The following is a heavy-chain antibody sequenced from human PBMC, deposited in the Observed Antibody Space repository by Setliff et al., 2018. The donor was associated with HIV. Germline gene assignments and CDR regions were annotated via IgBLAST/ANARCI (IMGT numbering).Heavy chain of an antibody. J-gene: IGHJ6*02. D-gene: IGHD3-3*01. Sequence: SETLSLTCTVSGGSISSGSYYWSWIRQPAGKGLEWIGRIYTSGSTNYNPSLKSRVTISVDTSKHQFSLKLSSVTAADTAVYYCAREIVNDYNFWSGYYYYYYGMDVWGQGTTVTVSS. CDR3: AREIVNDYNFWSGYYYYYYGMDV. CDR2: IYTSGST. CDR1: GGSISSGSYY. V-gene: IGHV4-61*02.